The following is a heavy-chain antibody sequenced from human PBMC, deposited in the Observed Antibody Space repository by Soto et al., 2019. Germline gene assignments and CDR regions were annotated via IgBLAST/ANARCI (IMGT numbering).Heavy chain of an antibody. D-gene: IGHD6-19*01. CDR1: GGTFTSYT. CDR2: VIPALEIV. CDR3: ARVAGTSEFVCYFEF. J-gene: IGHJ4*02. V-gene: IGHV1-69*02. Sequence: QGLLAQSGAEVKKPGSSVRVSCKASGGTFTSYTLTWLRQAPGQGPEWMGRVIPALEIVDYGEKFQGRVTITADTSERTAYMEMRSLTSDDTAVYYCARVAGTSEFVCYFEFWGQGTQVTV.